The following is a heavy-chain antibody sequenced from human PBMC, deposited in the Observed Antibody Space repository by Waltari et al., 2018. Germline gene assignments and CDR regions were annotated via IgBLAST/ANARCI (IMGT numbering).Heavy chain of an antibody. J-gene: IGHJ4*02. V-gene: IGHV4-39*01. CDR1: GDSISGRNYY. D-gene: IGHD6-19*01. Sequence: QLQLQESAPGLVKPSETLSPTCTVSGDSISGRNYYWGWIRQPPGQGMGWIGGRSYSGTTYCNPALKCRVTMSVDTSKNQFSRKLSSVTAADTAVFYCVRPGSSVGWYYFDYWGQGTLVTVSS. CDR2: RSYSGTT. CDR3: VRPGSSVGWYYFDY.